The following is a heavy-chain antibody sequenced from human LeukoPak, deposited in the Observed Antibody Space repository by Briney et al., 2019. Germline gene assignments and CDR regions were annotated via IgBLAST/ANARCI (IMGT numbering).Heavy chain of an antibody. CDR2: INAGNGNT. Sequence: GASVKVSCKASGYTFTSYAMHWVRQAPGQRLEWMGWINAGNGNTKYSQEFQGRVTITRDTSASTAYMELRSLRSDDTAVYYCARDLLTMVRGVSNWFDPWGQGTLVTVSS. V-gene: IGHV1-3*01. J-gene: IGHJ5*02. CDR3: ARDLLTMVRGVSNWFDP. D-gene: IGHD3-10*01. CDR1: GYTFTSYA.